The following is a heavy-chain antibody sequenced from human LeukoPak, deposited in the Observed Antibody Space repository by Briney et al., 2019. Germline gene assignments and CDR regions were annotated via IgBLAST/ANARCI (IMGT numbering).Heavy chain of an antibody. CDR1: GFSLSTRRVG. D-gene: IGHD3-22*01. V-gene: IGHV2-5*01. CDR2: IYWNDDK. Sequence: SGPTLVKATQTLTLTCTFSGFSLSTRRVGVGWIRQPPGTALEWLALIYWNDDKRYSPSLKSRLTITKDTSKNQVVLTMTNMDPVDTATYYCAQLNDPGYYESLDYWGQGTLVTVSS. CDR3: AQLNDPGYYESLDY. J-gene: IGHJ4*02.